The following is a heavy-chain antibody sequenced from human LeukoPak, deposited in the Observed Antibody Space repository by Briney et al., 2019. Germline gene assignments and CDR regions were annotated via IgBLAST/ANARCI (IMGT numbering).Heavy chain of an antibody. V-gene: IGHV5-51*01. J-gene: IGHJ6*02. D-gene: IGHD2-15*01. CDR3: ALPLPYCTGGNCYSYYYYGMDV. CDR1: GYLFTSYW. Sequence: HGESLKISRKASGYLFTSYWIGWVRQMPRKGLEWMGSIYPADSDTRYSPSFQGQVTISADKSISTAYLLWGRLKAPDTTKYYCALPLPYCTGGNCYSYYYYGMDVWGQGTTVTVSS. CDR2: IYPADSDT.